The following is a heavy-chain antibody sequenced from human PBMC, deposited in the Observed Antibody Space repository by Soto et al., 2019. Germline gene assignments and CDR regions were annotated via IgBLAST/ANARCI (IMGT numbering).Heavy chain of an antibody. J-gene: IGHJ5*02. CDR2: ISSNSAYI. D-gene: IGHD6-25*01. CDR1: GVTFRRFT. V-gene: IGHV3-21*01. CDR3: TRDSSRIRSARSWLHP. Sequence: GGSLRLSCAASGVTFRRFTMNWVRQAPGKGLEWVSTISSNSAYIYYTDALRGRFTISRDNAKNSLHLQMNSLRAEDTAVYYCTRDSSRIRSARSWLHPWGPGTLLTLS.